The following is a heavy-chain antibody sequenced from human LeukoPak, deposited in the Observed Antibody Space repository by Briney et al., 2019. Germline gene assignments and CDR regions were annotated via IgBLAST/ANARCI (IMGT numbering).Heavy chain of an antibody. CDR2: IWYDGSNK. V-gene: IGHV3-33*06. CDR3: AKVMGATPGA. Sequence: GGSLRLSCTASGFTFGDYAMSWVRQAPGKGLEWVAVIWYDGSNKYYADSVKGRFIISRDNSKNTLYLQMNSLRAEDTAVYYCAKVMGATPGAWGQGTLVTVSS. CDR1: GFTFGDYA. J-gene: IGHJ4*02. D-gene: IGHD1-26*01.